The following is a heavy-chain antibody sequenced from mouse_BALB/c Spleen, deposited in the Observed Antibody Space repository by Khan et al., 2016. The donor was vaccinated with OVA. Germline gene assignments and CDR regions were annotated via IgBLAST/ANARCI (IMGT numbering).Heavy chain of an antibody. CDR3: ARDTMVESDWYFDF. Sequence: QIQLVQSGPGLVAPSQSLSITCTVSGFSLTSYGVHWVRQPPGKGLEWLGVIWAGGSTHYNSALLSRLSISKDNSKSQVFLKMNSLQTDDTAMYYCARDTMVESDWYFDFWGAGTTVTVSS. D-gene: IGHD2-1*01. CDR1: GFSLTSYG. CDR2: IWAGGST. J-gene: IGHJ1*01. V-gene: IGHV2-9*02.